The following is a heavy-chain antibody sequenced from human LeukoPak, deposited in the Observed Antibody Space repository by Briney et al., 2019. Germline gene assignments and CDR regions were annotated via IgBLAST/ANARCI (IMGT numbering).Heavy chain of an antibody. CDR3: ARVYRGYDFNAYKLAYCGGDCYSPLPPDY. J-gene: IGHJ4*02. CDR2: INPNSGGT. D-gene: IGHD2-21*02. V-gene: IGHV1-2*02. CDR1: GYTFTGYY. Sequence: GASVKVSCKASGYTFTGYYMHWVRQAPGQGLEWMGWINPNSGGTNYAQKFQGRVTMTRDTSISTAYMELSRLRSDDTAVYYCARVYRGYDFNAYKLAYCGGDCYSPLPPDYWGQGTLVTVSS.